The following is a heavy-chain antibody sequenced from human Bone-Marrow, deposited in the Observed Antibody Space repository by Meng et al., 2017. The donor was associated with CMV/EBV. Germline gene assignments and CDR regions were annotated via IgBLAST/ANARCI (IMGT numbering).Heavy chain of an antibody. Sequence: GGSLRLSCAASGFTFSSYWMHWVRQVPGKGLVWVSLIHRDAYYADSVRGRFTISRDNSKNTLYLQMNSLRAEDTAVYYCAKDGYSSSTYYYYGMDVWGQGTLVTVSS. J-gene: IGHJ6*02. CDR3: AKDGYSSSTYYYYGMDV. CDR1: GFTFSSYW. CDR2: IHRDA. V-gene: IGHV3-74*01. D-gene: IGHD6-6*01.